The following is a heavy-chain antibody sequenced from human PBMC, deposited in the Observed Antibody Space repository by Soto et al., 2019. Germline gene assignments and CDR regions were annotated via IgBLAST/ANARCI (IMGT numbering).Heavy chain of an antibody. CDR1: GGTFSSYA. Sequence: GASVKVSCKASGGTFSSYAISWVRQAPGQGLEWMGGIIPIFGTANYAQKFQGRVTITAGESTSTAYMELSSLRSEDTAIYYCARHRNAGWFDPWGQGTPVTVSS. CDR3: ARHRNAGWFDP. J-gene: IGHJ5*02. V-gene: IGHV1-69*13. CDR2: IIPIFGTA.